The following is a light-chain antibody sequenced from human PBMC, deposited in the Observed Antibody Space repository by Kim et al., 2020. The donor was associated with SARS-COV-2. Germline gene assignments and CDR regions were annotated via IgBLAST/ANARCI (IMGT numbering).Light chain of an antibody. CDR1: QGIGNW. CDR2: RAS. J-gene: IGKJ1*01. V-gene: IGKV1-5*03. CDR3: QQYNIYPRT. Sequence: DIQMTQSPSTLSASVGDRVTITCRASQGIGNWLAWYQQKPGKAPNLLIYRASTLESGVPSRFSGSGSGTEFTLTVSSLQPDDFATYYCQQYNIYPRTFGQGTKVDIK.